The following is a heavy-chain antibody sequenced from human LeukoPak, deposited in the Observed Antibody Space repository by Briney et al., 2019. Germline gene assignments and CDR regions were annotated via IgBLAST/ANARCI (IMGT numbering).Heavy chain of an antibody. CDR3: ATAGPDYDYVWGSYRLDY. CDR1: GYTLTELS. CDR2: FGPEDGET. Sequence: GASVKVSCKVSGYTLTELSMHWVRQAPGKGLEWMGGFGPEDGETIYAQKFQGRVTMTEDTSTDTAYMELSSLRSEDTAVYYCATAGPDYDYVWGSYRLDYWGQGTLVTVSS. D-gene: IGHD3-16*02. J-gene: IGHJ4*02. V-gene: IGHV1-24*01.